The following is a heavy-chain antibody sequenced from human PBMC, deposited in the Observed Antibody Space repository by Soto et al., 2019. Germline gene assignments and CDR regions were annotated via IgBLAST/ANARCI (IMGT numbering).Heavy chain of an antibody. V-gene: IGHV4-4*02. D-gene: IGHD3-22*01. J-gene: IGHJ4*02. CDR2: IYHSGST. CDR3: ARDVGYHYDGSPSGKFDL. Sequence: LTLVVSGNSFSTTNWWSWVRQSPGKGLEWIGEIYHSGSTNYNPSLKSRVTISVDKSKNQFSLKLSSVTAADTAVYYCARDVGYHYDGSPSGKFDLWGKGTLVTVFS. CDR1: GNSFSTTNW.